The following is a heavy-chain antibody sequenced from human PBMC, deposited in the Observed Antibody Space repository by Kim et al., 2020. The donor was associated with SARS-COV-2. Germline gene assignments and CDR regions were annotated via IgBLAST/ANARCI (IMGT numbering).Heavy chain of an antibody. CDR2: INHSGST. Sequence: SETLSLTCAVYGGSFSGYYWSWIRQPPGKGLEWIGEINHSGSTNYNPSLKSRVTISVDTSKNQFSLKLSSVTAADTAVYYCARGCFSAGTPFDYWGQGTLVTVSS. J-gene: IGHJ4*02. CDR3: ARGCFSAGTPFDY. D-gene: IGHD6-13*01. V-gene: IGHV4-34*01. CDR1: GGSFSGYY.